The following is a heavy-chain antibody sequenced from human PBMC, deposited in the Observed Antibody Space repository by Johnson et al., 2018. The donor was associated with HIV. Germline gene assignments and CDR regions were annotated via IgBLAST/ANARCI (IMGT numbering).Heavy chain of an antibody. CDR2: ISSSGNTI. CDR3: ARGRRGIAVASDAFDI. V-gene: IGHV3-11*04. CDR1: GFTFSEYY. D-gene: IGHD6-13*01. J-gene: IGHJ3*02. Sequence: QVQLVESGGGLVKPGGSLRLSCAASGFTFSEYYMSWIRQAPGKGLEWVSYISSSGNTIYYADSVKGRFTISRDNAKNSLYLQMNSLRAEDRAVYYCARGRRGIAVASDAFDIWGQGTMVTVSS.